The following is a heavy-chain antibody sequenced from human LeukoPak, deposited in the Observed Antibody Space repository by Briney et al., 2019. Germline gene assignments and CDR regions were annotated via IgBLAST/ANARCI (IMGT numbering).Heavy chain of an antibody. D-gene: IGHD3-10*01. V-gene: IGHV4-34*01. CDR2: INHSGST. CDR3: ARDRGAFEI. CDR1: GGSFSGYY. J-gene: IGHJ3*02. Sequence: SVTLSLTCAVYGGSFSGYYWSWIRQPPGKGLEWIGEINHSGSTNYNPSLKSRVTISVDTSKNQFSLKLSSVTAADTAVYYCARDRGAFEIWGQGTMVTVSS.